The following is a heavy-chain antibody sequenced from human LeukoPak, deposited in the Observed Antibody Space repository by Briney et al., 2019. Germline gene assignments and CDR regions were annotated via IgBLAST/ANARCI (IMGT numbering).Heavy chain of an antibody. V-gene: IGHV4-34*01. J-gene: IGHJ4*02. CDR1: GGSFSGYY. CDR2: INHSGST. CDR3: ARTKTWFGELSFFDY. Sequence: SETLSLTCAVYGGSFSGYYWSWIRQPPGKGLEWIGEINHSGSTNYNPSLKSRVTISVDTSKNQFPLKLSSVTAADTAVYYCARTKTWFGELSFFDYWGQGTLVTVSS. D-gene: IGHD3-10*01.